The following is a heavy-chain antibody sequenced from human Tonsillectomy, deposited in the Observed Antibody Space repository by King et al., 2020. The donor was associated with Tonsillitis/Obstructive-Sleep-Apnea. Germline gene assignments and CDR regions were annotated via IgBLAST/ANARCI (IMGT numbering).Heavy chain of an antibody. J-gene: IGHJ5*02. Sequence: VQLQESGPGLVKPSETLSLTCTVSGGSITSYYWSWVRQPPGKGLEWIGYIYYSGSTNYNPSLRSRVSISVDTSKNQFSLKLSSVTAADTAVYYFARGGLGDSTSRWFDPWGQGTLVTVSS. CDR3: ARGGLGDSTSRWFDP. CDR2: IYYSGST. CDR1: GGSITSYY. V-gene: IGHV4-59*01. D-gene: IGHD2-2*01.